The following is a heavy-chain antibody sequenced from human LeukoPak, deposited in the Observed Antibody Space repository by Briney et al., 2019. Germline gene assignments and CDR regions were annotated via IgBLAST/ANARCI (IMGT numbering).Heavy chain of an antibody. V-gene: IGHV1-69*11. CDR1: GGVFTTYA. D-gene: IGHD2-21*01. J-gene: IGHJ4*02. CDR2: IIPFLGTT. Sequence: ASVKVSCKASGGVFTTYAISWVRQAPGQGLEWMGSIIPFLGTTNYAQKFQGRVTVTADEPTRTAYMELTYVRSDDTAVYYCTIIPNVILFTHYFEYWGQGTLVTVSS. CDR3: TIIPNVILFTHYFEY.